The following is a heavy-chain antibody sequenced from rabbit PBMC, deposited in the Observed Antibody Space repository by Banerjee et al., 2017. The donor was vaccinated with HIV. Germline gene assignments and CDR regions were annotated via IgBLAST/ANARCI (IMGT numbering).Heavy chain of an antibody. CDR1: GLDLSSSYW. CDR3: ARFIDGSRGYGDL. D-gene: IGHD1-1*01. V-gene: IGHV1S45*01. Sequence: QEQLVESGGGLVQPEGSLTLTCTASGLDLSSSYWMWWVRQAPGKGLEWIACIYTGSSGSTEYASWAKGRFTISKTSSTTVTLQMTSLTVADTATYFCARFIDGSRGYGDLWGPGTLVTVS. CDR2: IYTGSSGST. J-gene: IGHJ4*01.